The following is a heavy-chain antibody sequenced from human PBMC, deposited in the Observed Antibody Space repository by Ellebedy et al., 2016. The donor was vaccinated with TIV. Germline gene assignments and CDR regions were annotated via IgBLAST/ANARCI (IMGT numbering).Heavy chain of an antibody. D-gene: IGHD4-23*01. V-gene: IGHV4-39*07. J-gene: IGHJ4*02. Sequence: SETLSLTXTVSGGSISSSSYYWGWIRQPPGKGLEWIGSIYYSGSTYYNPSLKSRVTISVDTSKNQFSLKLSSVTAADTAVYYCARNNYGGNSVGSFDYWGQGTLVTVSS. CDR2: IYYSGST. CDR1: GGSISSSSYY. CDR3: ARNNYGGNSVGSFDY.